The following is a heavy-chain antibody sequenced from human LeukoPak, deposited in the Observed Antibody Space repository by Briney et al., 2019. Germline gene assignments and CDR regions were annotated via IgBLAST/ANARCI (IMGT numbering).Heavy chain of an antibody. CDR3: AKENYDSSGYYYYFDY. Sequence: GGSLRLSCAASGFTFSSYAMSWVRQAPGKGLEWVAVISYDGSNKYYADSVKGRFTISRDNSKNTLYLQMNSLRAEDTAVYYCAKENYDSSGYYYYFDYWGQGTLVTVSS. D-gene: IGHD3-22*01. V-gene: IGHV3-30*18. J-gene: IGHJ4*02. CDR1: GFTFSSYA. CDR2: ISYDGSNK.